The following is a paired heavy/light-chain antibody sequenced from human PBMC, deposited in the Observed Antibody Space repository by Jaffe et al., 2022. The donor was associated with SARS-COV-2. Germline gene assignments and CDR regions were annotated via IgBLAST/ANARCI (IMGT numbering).Light chain of an antibody. J-gene: IGLJ3*02. CDR1: SSNIGAGND. Sequence: QSVLTQPPSVSGAPGQRVTISCTGSSSNIGAGNDVHWYQHLPGTAPKLLIYGNIIRPSGVPDRFSGSKSGTSASLAISGLQAEDEADYYCQSYDGNLRVFGGGTKLTVL. V-gene: IGLV1-40*01. CDR2: GNI. CDR3: QSYDGNLRV.
Heavy chain of an antibody. CDR1: GGSINSGGYY. J-gene: IGHJ6*02. CDR3: ARENGYYYGMDV. V-gene: IGHV4-31*03. Sequence: QVQLQESGPGLVKPSQTLSLTCTVSGGSINSGGYYWSWTRQRPGKGLEWIGYIHYSGSTYYNPSLKSRLTISVDTSKKQFSLNLSSATAADTAVYYCARENGYYYGMDVWGQGTTVTVSS. D-gene: IGHD1-1*01. CDR2: IHYSGST.